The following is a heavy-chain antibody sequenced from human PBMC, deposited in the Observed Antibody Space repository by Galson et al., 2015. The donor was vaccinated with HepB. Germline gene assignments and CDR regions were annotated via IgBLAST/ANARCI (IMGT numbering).Heavy chain of an antibody. V-gene: IGHV3-64*01. Sequence: SLRLSCAASGFTFSSYAMHWVRQAPGKGLEYVSAISSNGGSTYYANSVKGRFTISRDNSKNTLYLQMGSLRAEDMAVYYCAREGLGYCSSTSCYAGGLEPGAFDYWGQGTLVTVSS. D-gene: IGHD2-2*01. CDR2: ISSNGGST. CDR1: GFTFSSYA. J-gene: IGHJ4*02. CDR3: AREGLGYCSSTSCYAGGLEPGAFDY.